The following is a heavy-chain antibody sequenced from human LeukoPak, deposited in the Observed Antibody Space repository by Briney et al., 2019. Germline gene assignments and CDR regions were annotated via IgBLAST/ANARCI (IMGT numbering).Heavy chain of an antibody. CDR2: INHSGST. V-gene: IGHV4-39*07. J-gene: IGHJ4*02. D-gene: IGHD3-22*01. Sequence: SETLSLTCNVSGASVSSGSYYWSWIRQPPGKGLEWIGEINHSGSTNYNPSLKSRVTISVDTSKNQFSLKLTSVTAADTAVYYCATLGEYYDSSGYYYNWGQGTLVTVSS. CDR3: ATLGEYYDSSGYYYN. CDR1: GASVSSGSYY.